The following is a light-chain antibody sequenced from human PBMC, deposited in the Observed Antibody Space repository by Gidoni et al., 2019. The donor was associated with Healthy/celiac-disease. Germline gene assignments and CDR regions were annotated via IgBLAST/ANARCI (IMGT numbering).Light chain of an antibody. V-gene: IGKV3-11*01. CDR1: QSVSSY. CDR2: DAS. J-gene: IGKJ5*01. Sequence: EIVLTQSPATLSVSPGERATLPCRARQSVSSYLAWYQQKPGQAPRLLIYDASNRATGIPARFSGSGSGTDFTLTISSLEPEDFAVYYCQQRSNWPPITFXQXTRLEIK. CDR3: QQRSNWPPIT.